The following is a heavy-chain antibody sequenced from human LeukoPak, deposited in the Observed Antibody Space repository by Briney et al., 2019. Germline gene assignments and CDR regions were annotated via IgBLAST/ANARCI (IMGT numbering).Heavy chain of an antibody. CDR1: GFTVSSNY. CDR2: IYSGGST. Sequence: GGSLRLSCAASGFTVSSNYMSWVRQAPGKGLEWVSVIYSGGSTYYADSVKGRFTISRDNSKNTLYLQMNSLRAGDTAVYYCARAVGKIVALTLDYWGQGTLVTVSS. D-gene: IGHD3-22*01. J-gene: IGHJ4*02. V-gene: IGHV3-66*01. CDR3: ARAVGKIVALTLDY.